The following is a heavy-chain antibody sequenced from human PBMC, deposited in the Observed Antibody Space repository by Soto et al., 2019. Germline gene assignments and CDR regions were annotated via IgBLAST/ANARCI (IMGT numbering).Heavy chain of an antibody. V-gene: IGHV4-39*01. Sequence: PSETLSLTCTVSGGSISSSSYYWGWIRQPPGKGLEWIGSIYYSGSTYYNPSLKSRVTISVDTSKNQFSLKLSSVTAADTAVYYCARHDQGPSPSFWSGYWALGYMDVWGKGTTVTVSS. D-gene: IGHD3-3*01. J-gene: IGHJ6*03. CDR1: GGSISSSSYY. CDR3: ARHDQGPSPSFWSGYWALGYMDV. CDR2: IYYSGST.